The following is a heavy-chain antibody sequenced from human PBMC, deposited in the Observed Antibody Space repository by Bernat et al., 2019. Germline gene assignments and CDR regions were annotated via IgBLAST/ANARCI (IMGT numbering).Heavy chain of an antibody. CDR1: GGSISNRNW. V-gene: IGHV4-4*02. CDR2: IHHSGGT. D-gene: IGHD2-8*01. Sequence: QVQLQESGPGLVKPSGTLSLTCDVSGGSISNRNWWTWVRQPPGKGLEWIGEIHHSGGTNYNPSLKSRVTMSVDKSKNQFSLSLSSVTAADTAVYYCVAQYCSNDVCLKDANFWGQGTLVTVSS. J-gene: IGHJ4*02. CDR3: VAQYCSNDVCLKDANF.